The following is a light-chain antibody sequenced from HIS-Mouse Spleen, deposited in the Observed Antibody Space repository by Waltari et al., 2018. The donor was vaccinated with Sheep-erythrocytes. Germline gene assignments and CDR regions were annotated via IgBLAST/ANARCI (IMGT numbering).Light chain of an antibody. CDR3: QAWDSSTAWNVV. V-gene: IGLV3-1*01. J-gene: IGLJ2*01. CDR2: QDS. CDR1: KLGDKY. Sequence: SYELTQPPSVSVSPGQTASITCPGDKLGDKYACWHQQKPGQSPVLVIYQDSKRPSGIPGRFSGSNSGNTATLTISGTQAMDEADYYCQAWDSSTAWNVVFGGGTELTVL.